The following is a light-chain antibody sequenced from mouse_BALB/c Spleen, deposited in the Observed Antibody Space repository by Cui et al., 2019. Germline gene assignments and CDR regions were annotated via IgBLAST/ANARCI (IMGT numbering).Light chain of an antibody. CDR2: KVS. CDR1: QRIVHSNGNTY. Sequence: EVLMTQTQLYLPVSFGDQASISCRSSQRIVHSNGNTYLHWYLQQPGQSPKLLIYKVSNLFSWVPDRFSGSRSGTDFTLKISRVEAEDLGDYFCSQSTHIPLTVGGGTKLEIK. CDR3: SQSTHIPLT. J-gene: IGKJ1*01. V-gene: IGKV1-110*01.